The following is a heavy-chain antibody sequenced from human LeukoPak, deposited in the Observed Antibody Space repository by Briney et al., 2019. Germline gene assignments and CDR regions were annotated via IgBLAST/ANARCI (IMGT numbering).Heavy chain of an antibody. CDR2: IYYSGDS. Sequence: SETLSLTCTVSGGSFSSGNYHCDWIRQPPGKGLEWIASIYYSGDSYYNPSLKSRVTISVDTSKNQFSLKLSSVTAADTAVYHCVRYCRSSDYYHFDYWGQGTLVTVSS. CDR1: GGSFSSGNYH. D-gene: IGHD4-17*01. CDR3: VRYCRSSDYYHFDY. J-gene: IGHJ4*02. V-gene: IGHV4-39*01.